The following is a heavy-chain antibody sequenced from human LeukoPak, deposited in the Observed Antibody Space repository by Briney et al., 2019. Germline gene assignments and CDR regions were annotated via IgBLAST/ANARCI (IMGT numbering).Heavy chain of an antibody. D-gene: IGHD6-6*01. J-gene: IGHJ5*02. CDR1: GGFITSGRYY. V-gene: IGHV4-61*02. CDR2: ISSSGTT. CDR3: ARGLEYTTASGGYNWFDP. Sequence: PSETLSLTCAVSGGFITSGRYYWPWIRQPAAKGLEWIGRISSSGTTNYSPSLRSRLTISVDTSKNEFSLKLTFVTAADTAVYYCARGLEYTTASGGYNWFDPWGQGTPVTVSS.